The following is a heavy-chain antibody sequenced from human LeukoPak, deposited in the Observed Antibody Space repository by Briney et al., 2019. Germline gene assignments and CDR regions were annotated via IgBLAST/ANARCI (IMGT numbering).Heavy chain of an antibody. CDR2: LWTDGHTT. J-gene: IGHJ5*01. Sequence: PGGSLRLSCAASGFTFSNHGMHWGRQAPGKGLGWVAVLWTDGHTTVYVDSVKGRFTISRDDSRSLLFLQMNSLRVEDTAVYYCARSVYRDYNWIDPWGQGTLVTVSS. D-gene: IGHD4-17*01. CDR3: ARSVYRDYNWIDP. CDR1: GFTFSNHG. V-gene: IGHV3-33*01.